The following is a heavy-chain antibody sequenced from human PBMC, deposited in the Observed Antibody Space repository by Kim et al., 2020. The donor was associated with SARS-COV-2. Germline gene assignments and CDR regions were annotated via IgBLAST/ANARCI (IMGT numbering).Heavy chain of an antibody. CDR1: GGSFSGYY. Sequence: SETLSLTCAVYGGSFSGYYWSWIRQPPGKGLEWIGEINHSGSTNYNPSLKSRVTISVDTSKNQFSLKLSSVTAADTAVYYCARGGRDGRGAYYWGQGTLVTVSS. D-gene: IGHD2-15*01. CDR3: ARGGRDGRGAYY. CDR2: INHSGST. J-gene: IGHJ4*02. V-gene: IGHV4-34*01.